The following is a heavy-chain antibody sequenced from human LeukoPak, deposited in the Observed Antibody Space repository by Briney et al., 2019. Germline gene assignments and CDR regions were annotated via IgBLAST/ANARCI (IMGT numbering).Heavy chain of an antibody. CDR3: ARAQGYSSGWDFQH. CDR1: GGSISSGSYY. D-gene: IGHD6-19*01. J-gene: IGHJ1*01. CDR2: IYATGST. V-gene: IGHV4-61*02. Sequence: SETLSLTCTVSGGSISSGSYYWSWIRQPAGKGLEWLGRIYATGSTNYNPSLKSRVTISVDASKNQFSLKMSSMTAADTAVYYCARAQGYSSGWDFQHWGQGTLVTVSS.